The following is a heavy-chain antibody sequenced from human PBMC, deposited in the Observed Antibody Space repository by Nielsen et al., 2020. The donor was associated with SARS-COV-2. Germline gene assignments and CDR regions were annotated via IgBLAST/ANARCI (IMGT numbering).Heavy chain of an antibody. D-gene: IGHD3-9*01. CDR3: ARGAESLRYFDWLSD. Sequence: SVKVSCTASGGTFSSYAISWVRQAPGQGLEWMGGIIPIFGTANYAQKFQGRVTITADESTSTAYMELSSLRSEDTAVYYCARGAESLRYFDWLSDWGQGTLVTVSS. CDR2: IIPIFGTA. CDR1: GGTFSSYA. V-gene: IGHV1-69*13. J-gene: IGHJ4*02.